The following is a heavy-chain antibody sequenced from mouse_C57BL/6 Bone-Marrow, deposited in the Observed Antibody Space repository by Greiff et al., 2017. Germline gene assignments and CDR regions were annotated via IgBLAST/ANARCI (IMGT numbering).Heavy chain of an antibody. CDR3: ARDSNYVWFAY. D-gene: IGHD2-5*01. CDR2: IDPSDSYT. J-gene: IGHJ3*01. Sequence: QVQLQQPGAELVMPGASVKLSCKASGYTFTSYWMHWVKQRPGQGLEWIGEIDPSDSYTNYNQKFKGKSTLTVDKSSITAYMQLSSLTSEDSAVYYCARDSNYVWFAYWGQGTLVTVSA. V-gene: IGHV1-69*01. CDR1: GYTFTSYW.